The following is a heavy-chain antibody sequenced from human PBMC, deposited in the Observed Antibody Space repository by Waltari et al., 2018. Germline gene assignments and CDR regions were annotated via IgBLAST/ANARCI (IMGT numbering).Heavy chain of an antibody. V-gene: IGHV5-51*03. J-gene: IGHJ1*01. CDR3: ARAMSNYYDSSGYPPAEYFQH. CDR2: IYPGDPDT. Sequence: EVQLVQSGAEVKKPGESLKISCKGSGYSFTSYWIGWVRQMPGKGLEWMGIIYPGDPDTRYSPSFQGQVTISADKSISTAYLQWSSLKASDTAMYYCARAMSNYYDSSGYPPAEYFQHWGQGTLVTVSS. CDR1: GYSFTSYW. D-gene: IGHD3-22*01.